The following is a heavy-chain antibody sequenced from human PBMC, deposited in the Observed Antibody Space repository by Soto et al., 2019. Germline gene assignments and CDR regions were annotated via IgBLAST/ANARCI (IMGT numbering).Heavy chain of an antibody. Sequence: RLSCAASGFTFSSYSMNWVRQAPGKGLEGVSYISSSSSTIYYADSVKGRFTISRDNAKNSLYLQMNSLRAEDTAVYYCARDQGAITIFGVVIIGAFDIWGQGTMVTVAS. CDR2: ISSSSSTI. V-gene: IGHV3-48*01. CDR1: GFTFSSYS. CDR3: ARDQGAITIFGVVIIGAFDI. J-gene: IGHJ3*02. D-gene: IGHD3-3*01.